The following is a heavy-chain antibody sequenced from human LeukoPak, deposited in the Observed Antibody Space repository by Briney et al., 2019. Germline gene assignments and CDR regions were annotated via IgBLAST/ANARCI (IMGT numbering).Heavy chain of an antibody. D-gene: IGHD2/OR15-2a*01. CDR2: ISSSSTYI. J-gene: IGHJ4*02. CDR3: ARERVTTTSFDY. Sequence: PGGSLRLSCAASGLTFSTYSMSWVRQAPGKGLEWVSSISSSSTYIYYADSVKGRFTISRDNSKNTLYLQMNSLRAEDTAVYYCARERVTTTSFDYWGQGVLVTVSS. V-gene: IGHV3-21*01. CDR1: GLTFSTYS.